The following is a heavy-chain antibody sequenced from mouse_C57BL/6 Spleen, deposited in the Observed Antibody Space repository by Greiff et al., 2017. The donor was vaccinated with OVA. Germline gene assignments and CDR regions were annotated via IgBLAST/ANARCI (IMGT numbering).Heavy chain of an antibody. CDR3: ARHPVYGSSYFYAMDY. CDR2: IWSDGST. CDR1: GFSLTSYG. Sequence: VQGVESGPGLVAPSQSLSITCTVSGFSLTSYGVHWVRQPPGKGLEWLVVIWSDGSTTYNSALKSRLSISKDNSKSQVFLKMNSHQTDDTAMYYCARHPVYGSSYFYAMDYWGKGTSVTVSS. V-gene: IGHV2-6-1*01. D-gene: IGHD1-1*01. J-gene: IGHJ4*01.